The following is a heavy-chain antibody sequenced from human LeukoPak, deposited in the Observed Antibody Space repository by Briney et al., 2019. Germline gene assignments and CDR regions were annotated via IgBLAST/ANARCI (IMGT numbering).Heavy chain of an antibody. CDR2: IYYSGGT. Sequence: SETLSLTCTVSGDSISSHYWSWIRQPPGKGLEWIGYIYYSGGTNYSPSLTSRVTISVDTSKNQFSLTLSSVTAADTAVYYCARFRDTAMVYWYFDLWGRGTLVTVSS. CDR3: ARFRDTAMVYWYFDL. J-gene: IGHJ2*01. CDR1: GDSISSHY. D-gene: IGHD5-18*01. V-gene: IGHV4-59*11.